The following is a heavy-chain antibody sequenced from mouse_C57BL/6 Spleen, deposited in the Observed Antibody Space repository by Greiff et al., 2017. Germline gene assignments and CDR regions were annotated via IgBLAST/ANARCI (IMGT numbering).Heavy chain of an antibody. V-gene: IGHV1-55*01. CDR2: IYPGSGST. Sequence: QVQLQQPGAELVKPGASVKMSCKASGYTFTSYWITWVKQRPGQGLEWIGDIYPGSGSTNYNEKFKSKATLTVDTSSSTAYLQLSSLTSEDSAVYYCARDSLYDGSYFDYWGQGTTLTVSS. D-gene: IGHD2-3*01. CDR1: GYTFTSYW. J-gene: IGHJ2*01. CDR3: ARDSLYDGSYFDY.